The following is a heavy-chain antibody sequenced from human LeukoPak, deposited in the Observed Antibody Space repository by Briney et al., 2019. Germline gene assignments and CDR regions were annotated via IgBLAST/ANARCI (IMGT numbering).Heavy chain of an antibody. CDR3: ARRDNYDY. J-gene: IGHJ4*02. CDR1: GFTFSTYT. Sequence: GGSLRLSCAVSGFTFSTYTMHWVRQAPGKGLEWVAVISNDGSNKYYADSVKGRFTISRDNSKNTLYLQMNSLRTEDTAVCYCARRDNYDYWGQGTLVTVSS. CDR2: ISNDGSNK. D-gene: IGHD5-24*01. V-gene: IGHV3-30-3*01.